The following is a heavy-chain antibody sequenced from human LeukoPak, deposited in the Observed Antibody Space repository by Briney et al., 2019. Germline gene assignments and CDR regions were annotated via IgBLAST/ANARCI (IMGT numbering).Heavy chain of an antibody. J-gene: IGHJ4*02. CDR3: AVDTRPPTRDLGNYAVFDS. CDR1: DGSISNYY. V-gene: IGHV4-4*07. D-gene: IGHD3-16*01. Sequence: SETLSLTCTVSDGSISNYYWSWIRQPAGKGLEWIGRIYTSGTTNYNPSLKSRVTMSVDTSKNHFSLNLDSVTAADTAVYFCAVDTRPPTRDLGNYAVFDSWGQGTLVTVSS. CDR2: IYTSGTT.